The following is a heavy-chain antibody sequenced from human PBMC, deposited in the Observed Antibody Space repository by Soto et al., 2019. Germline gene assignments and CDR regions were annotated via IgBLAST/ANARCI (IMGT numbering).Heavy chain of an antibody. CDR3: ARLARLQPRRPVYGMDV. CDR2: IDPSDSYT. CDR1: GYSFTSYW. D-gene: IGHD5-18*01. J-gene: IGHJ6*02. V-gene: IGHV5-10-1*01. Sequence: GESLKISCKGSGYSFTSYWISWVRQMPGKGLEWMGRIDPSDSYTNYSPSFQGHVTISADKSISTAYLQWSSLKASDTAMYYGARLARLQPRRPVYGMDVWGQGTTVTVSS.